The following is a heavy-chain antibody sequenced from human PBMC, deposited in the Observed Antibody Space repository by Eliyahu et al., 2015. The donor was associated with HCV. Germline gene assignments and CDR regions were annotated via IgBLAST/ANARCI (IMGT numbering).Heavy chain of an antibody. D-gene: IGHD6-13*01. CDR1: GFSFSSHA. Sequence: EVQLLESGGGLVQPGGSLRLSCTASGFSFSSHAMSWVRQAPGKGLEGVSAISGSGGSTFYAGSVQGRFTISRDNSQDTLDLHMTNLRAEDTAVYYCAREDRLSPYHSSCNDVWGQGTLVTVSS. J-gene: IGHJ4*02. V-gene: IGHV3-23*01. CDR3: AREDRLSPYHSSCNDV. CDR2: ISGSGGST.